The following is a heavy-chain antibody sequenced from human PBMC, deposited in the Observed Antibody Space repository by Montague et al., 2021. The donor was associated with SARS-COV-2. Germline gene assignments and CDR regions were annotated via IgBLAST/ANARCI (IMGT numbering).Heavy chain of an antibody. CDR3: ASRKFSSSWYYYYGMDV. J-gene: IGHJ6*02. Sequence: SLRLSCAASGFTFSSYEMNWVRQAPGKGLEWVSYISSSSSTIYYADSVKGRFTISRDNAKNSLYLQMNSLRAEDTAVYYCASRKFSSSWYYYYGMDVWGQGTTVTVSS. CDR2: ISSSSSTI. D-gene: IGHD6-13*01. CDR1: GFTFSSYE. V-gene: IGHV3-48*03.